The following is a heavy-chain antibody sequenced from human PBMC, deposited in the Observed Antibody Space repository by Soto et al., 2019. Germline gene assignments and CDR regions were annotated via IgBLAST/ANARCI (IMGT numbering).Heavy chain of an antibody. J-gene: IGHJ4*02. Sequence: QVQLQESGPGLVKPSQTLSLTCTVSGGSSSSGDYYWSWIRQHPGKGLEWIGYIYYSGSTYYNPALKSRVTISLDTSKNQFSLNLNSVTAAATAVYYCARERREEYQGFVAGKGVDYCGQGTLVTVSS. V-gene: IGHV4-31*03. CDR3: ARERREEYQGFVAGKGVDY. CDR2: IYYSGST. CDR1: GGSSSSGDYY. D-gene: IGHD1-26*01.